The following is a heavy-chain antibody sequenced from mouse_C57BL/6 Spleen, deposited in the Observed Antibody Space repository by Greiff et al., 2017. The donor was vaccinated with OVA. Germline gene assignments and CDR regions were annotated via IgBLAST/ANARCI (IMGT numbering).Heavy chain of an antibody. CDR3: ARRITTVVATDYAMDY. D-gene: IGHD1-1*01. CDR1: GYTFTSYW. Sequence: QVQLQQPGAELVKPGASVKLSCKASGYTFTSYWMHWVKQRPGRGLEWIGRIDPNSGGTKYNEKFKSKATLTVDKPSSTAYMQLSSLISEDSAVYYCARRITTVVATDYAMDYWGQGTSVTVSS. V-gene: IGHV1-72*01. J-gene: IGHJ4*01. CDR2: IDPNSGGT.